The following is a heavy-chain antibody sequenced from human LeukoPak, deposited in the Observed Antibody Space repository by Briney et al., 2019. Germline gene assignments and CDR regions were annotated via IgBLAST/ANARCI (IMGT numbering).Heavy chain of an antibody. CDR2: INPSNGGT. D-gene: IGHD6-19*01. J-gene: IGHJ4*02. Sequence: ASVKVSCKASGYTFTGYYMHWVRQAPGQGLEWMGRINPSNGGTNYAQKLQGRVTMTRDTSISTVYMELSRLTSDDTAVYYCTREGPGSVWATFDSWGQGALVTVSS. CDR1: GYTFTGYY. V-gene: IGHV1-2*06. CDR3: TREGPGSVWATFDS.